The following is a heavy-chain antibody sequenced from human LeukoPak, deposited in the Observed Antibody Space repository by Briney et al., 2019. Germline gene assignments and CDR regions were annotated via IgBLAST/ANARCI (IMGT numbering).Heavy chain of an antibody. CDR2: INPNSGGT. J-gene: IGHJ4*02. CDR3: ASRYSGSYLAGQNRDY. V-gene: IGHV1-2*06. D-gene: IGHD1-26*01. Sequence: ASVKVSCKASGYTFTSCGISWVRQAPGQGLEWMGRINPNSGGTNYAQKVQGRGTMTRDTSISTAYMEVSRLRSYDTAVHCCASRYSGSYLAGQNRDYWGQGTLVTVSS. CDR1: GYTFTSCG.